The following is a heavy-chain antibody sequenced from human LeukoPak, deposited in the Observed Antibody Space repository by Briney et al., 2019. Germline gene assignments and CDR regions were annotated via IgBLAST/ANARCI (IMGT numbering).Heavy chain of an antibody. CDR3: ARVGPITDAFDI. V-gene: IGHV1-46*02. J-gene: IGHJ3*02. CDR1: GYTFNDYY. D-gene: IGHD1-14*01. CDR2: INPSGGST. Sequence: ASVKVSCKASGYTFNDYYMHWVRQAPGQGLEWMGIINPSGGSTSYAQKFQGRVTMTRDMSTSTVYMELSSLRSEDTAVYYCARVGPITDAFDIWGQGTMVTVSS.